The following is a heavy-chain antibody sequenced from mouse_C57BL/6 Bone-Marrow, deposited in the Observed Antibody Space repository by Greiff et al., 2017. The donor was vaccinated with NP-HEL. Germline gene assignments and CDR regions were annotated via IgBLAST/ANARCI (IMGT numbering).Heavy chain of an antibody. D-gene: IGHD2-3*01. CDR1: GFTFPDYY. Sequence: EVMLVESGGGLVQPGGSLSLSCAASGFTFPDYYMSWVRQPPGKALEWLGFIRNKANGYTAEYSASVKGRFTISRDNSQSILYLQMHALRAEDSATYYGARYPSLYDGYYLAWFAYWGQGTLVTVSA. CDR2: IRNKANGYTA. CDR3: ARYPSLYDGYYLAWFAY. V-gene: IGHV7-3*01. J-gene: IGHJ3*01.